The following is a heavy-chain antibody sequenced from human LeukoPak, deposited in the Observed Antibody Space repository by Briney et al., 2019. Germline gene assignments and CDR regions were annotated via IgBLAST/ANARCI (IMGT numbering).Heavy chain of an antibody. Sequence: GGSLRLSCAASGFTFRSYSMNWVRQAPGKGLEWVSYISSSSSSIYYADSVKGRFTISRDTAKNSLYVQMNSLRDEDTAVYFCARARYYYDSSGYYFDYWGKGTLVTVSS. V-gene: IGHV3-48*02. J-gene: IGHJ4*02. D-gene: IGHD3-22*01. CDR2: ISSSSSSI. CDR3: ARARYYYDSSGYYFDY. CDR1: GFTFRSYS.